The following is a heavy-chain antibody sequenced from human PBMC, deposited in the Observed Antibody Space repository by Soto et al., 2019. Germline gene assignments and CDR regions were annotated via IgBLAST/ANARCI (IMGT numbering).Heavy chain of an antibody. V-gene: IGHV3-74*01. CDR3: ARGDGDRFYGKGYLCRH. J-gene: IGHJ4*02. CDR2: IKTDGSGT. Sequence: EVQLVESGGGLVQPGESLTLSCAASGFTFSSYWMHWVRQAPGKGLVWVSRIKTDGSGTYYADSVQGRFTISRDNAKNPLYLQMNSLKVEDTAVYFCARGDGDRFYGKGYLCRHWGQGTLVTVSS. D-gene: IGHD2-2*01. CDR1: GFTFSSYW.